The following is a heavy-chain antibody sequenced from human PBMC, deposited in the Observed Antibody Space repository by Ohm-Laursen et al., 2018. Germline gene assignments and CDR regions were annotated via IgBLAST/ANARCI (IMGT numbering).Heavy chain of an antibody. Sequence: SDTLSLTWAVYGGSFSGYYWSWIRQPPGKGLEWIGEINHSGSTNYNPSLKSRVTISVDTSKNQFPLKLSSVTAADTAVYYCARGGRHYYDSSGYQDYWGQGTLVTVSS. CDR2: INHSGST. J-gene: IGHJ4*02. CDR1: GGSFSGYY. D-gene: IGHD3-22*01. CDR3: ARGGRHYYDSSGYQDY. V-gene: IGHV4-34*01.